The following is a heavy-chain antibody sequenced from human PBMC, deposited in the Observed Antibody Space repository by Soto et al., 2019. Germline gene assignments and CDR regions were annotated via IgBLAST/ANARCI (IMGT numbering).Heavy chain of an antibody. D-gene: IGHD3-3*01. CDR2: IYTAGHT. V-gene: IGHV3-53*02. J-gene: IGHJ6*02. CDR1: GFSVRTNY. CDR3: AIVRVPGRSTGFGGVVPGRYAMDV. Sequence: EVQLVETGGGLIQPGGSRRLSCVASGFSVRTNYMTWVRQAPGKGLECVSVIYTAGHTNYSPSVMSRFTVSRDTSQNTCYLPMNSLRPDDTAVYYCAIVRVPGRSTGFGGVVPGRYAMDVWGQGTTVTVS.